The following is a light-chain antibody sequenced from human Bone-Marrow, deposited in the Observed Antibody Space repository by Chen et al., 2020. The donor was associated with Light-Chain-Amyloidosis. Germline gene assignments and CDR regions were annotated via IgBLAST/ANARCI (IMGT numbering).Light chain of an antibody. V-gene: IGKV1-5*03. CDR1: QSIINW. Sequence: DIQMTQSPSTLSASVGDRVTITCRASQSIINWLAWYQQKPGKAPKLLIYKASSLESGVPSRFSGSGSGTEFTLTISSLQPDDFATYHCQQYKSYPYTFGQGIKLEL. CDR2: KAS. J-gene: IGKJ2*01. CDR3: QQYKSYPYT.